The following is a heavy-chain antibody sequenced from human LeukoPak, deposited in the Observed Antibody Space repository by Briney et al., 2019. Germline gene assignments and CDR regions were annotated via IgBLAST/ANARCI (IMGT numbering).Heavy chain of an antibody. D-gene: IGHD1-26*01. CDR1: GYTLTELS. Sequence: ASVKVSCKVSGYTLTELSMHWVRQAPGKGLEWMGGFDPEDGETIYAQRFQGRVTMTEDTSTDTAYMELSSLRSEDTAVYYCARVLKGPSKVGALWGWGQGTLVTVSS. CDR3: ARVLKGPSKVGALWG. J-gene: IGHJ4*02. CDR2: FDPEDGET. V-gene: IGHV1-24*01.